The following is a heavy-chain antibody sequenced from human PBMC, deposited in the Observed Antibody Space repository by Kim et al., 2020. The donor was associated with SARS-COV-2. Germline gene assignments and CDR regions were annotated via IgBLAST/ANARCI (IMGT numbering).Heavy chain of an antibody. D-gene: IGHD6-19*01. CDR3: ARHGSSGYLDGGYYMDV. V-gene: IGHV4-59*08. J-gene: IGHJ6*03. Sequence: LKSRVTISVDTSKNQFSLKLSSVTAADTAVYYCARHGSSGYLDGGYYMDVWGKGTTVTVSS.